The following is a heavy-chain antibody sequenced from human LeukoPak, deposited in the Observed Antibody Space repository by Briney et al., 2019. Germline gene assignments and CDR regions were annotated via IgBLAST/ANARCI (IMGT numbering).Heavy chain of an antibody. CDR1: GFTFSSYT. Sequence: GGSLRLSCAAFGFTFSSYTMHWVRQAPGKGLEYVSAISSNVGSTFYANSVKGRFTISRDNSKNTLYLQMGSLRTEDMAVYYCARVVYNYNWHAFDSWGQGTLVTVSS. CDR3: ARVVYNYNWHAFDS. V-gene: IGHV3-64*01. CDR2: ISSNVGST. J-gene: IGHJ4*02. D-gene: IGHD1-1*01.